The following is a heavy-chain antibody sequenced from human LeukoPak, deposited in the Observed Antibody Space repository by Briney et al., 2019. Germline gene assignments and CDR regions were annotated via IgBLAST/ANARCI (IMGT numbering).Heavy chain of an antibody. J-gene: IGHJ4*02. CDR1: GFSFSNYG. CDR2: ISYDGSNK. V-gene: IGHV3-30*03. Sequence: PGRSLRPSCAASGFSFSNYGMHWFRQAPGKGLEWVAVISYDGSNKYYPDSVKGRFTISRDNSKNTLYLQMNSLRAEDTAVYYCASTETPYYYDSNGFYPYYFDYWGQGTLVTVSS. CDR3: ASTETPYYYDSNGFYPYYFDY. D-gene: IGHD3-22*01.